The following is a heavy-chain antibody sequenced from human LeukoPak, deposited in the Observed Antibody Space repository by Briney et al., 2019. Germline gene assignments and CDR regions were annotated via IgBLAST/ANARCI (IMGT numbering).Heavy chain of an antibody. CDR1: GGTFSSYA. Sequence: ASVKVSCKASGGTFSSYAISWVRQAPGQGLEWMGGIIPIFGTANYAQKFQGRVTITADESTSTAYMELSSLRSEDTAVYYCARATVPAAIVYFDYWGQGTLVTVSS. D-gene: IGHD2-2*01. CDR2: IIPIFGTA. J-gene: IGHJ4*02. V-gene: IGHV1-69*13. CDR3: ARATVPAAIVYFDY.